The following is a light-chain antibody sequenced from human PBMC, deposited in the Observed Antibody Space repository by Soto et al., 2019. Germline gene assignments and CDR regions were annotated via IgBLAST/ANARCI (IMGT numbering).Light chain of an antibody. CDR1: QSVSSY. CDR3: QQRSNWT. Sequence: EIVLTQSPATLSLSPGERATHACRASQSVSSYIAWYQQKPGQAPRLLIYDASNRATGIPARFSGSGSGTDFTLTISSLEPEDFAVYYCQQRSNWTFGGGTKVEIK. CDR2: DAS. J-gene: IGKJ4*01. V-gene: IGKV3-11*01.